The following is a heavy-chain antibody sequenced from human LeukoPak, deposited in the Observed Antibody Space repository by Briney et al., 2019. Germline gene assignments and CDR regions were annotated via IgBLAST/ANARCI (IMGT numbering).Heavy chain of an antibody. CDR3: ARDLYRIVVVPHYFDY. CDR1: GFTFSTYW. V-gene: IGHV3-7*01. D-gene: IGHD3-22*01. J-gene: IGHJ4*02. Sequence: GGSLRLSCAASGFTFSTYWMSWVRQAPGKGLEWVANIKQDGSEKYYVDSVKGRFTISRDNAKNSLYLQMNSLRAEDTAVYYCARDLYRIVVVPHYFDYWGQGTLVTVSS. CDR2: IKQDGSEK.